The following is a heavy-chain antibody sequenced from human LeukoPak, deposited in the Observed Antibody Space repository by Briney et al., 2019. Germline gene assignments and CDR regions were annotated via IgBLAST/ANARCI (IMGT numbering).Heavy chain of an antibody. J-gene: IGHJ4*02. Sequence: GGSLRLSCAASGFTVSSSYMSWVRQASGKGLEWVSVIYSGGTTYYADYVKGRFTISRDNSKNTLYLQMNSLRVEDTAVYYCARFGELPHWGQGTLVAVSS. V-gene: IGHV3-53*01. CDR2: IYSGGTT. CDR1: GFTVSSSY. D-gene: IGHD3-10*01. CDR3: ARFGELPH.